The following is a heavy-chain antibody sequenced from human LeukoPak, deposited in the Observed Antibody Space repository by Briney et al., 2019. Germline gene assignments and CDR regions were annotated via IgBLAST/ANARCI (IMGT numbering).Heavy chain of an antibody. CDR3: ARTRPFDWYFDP. D-gene: IGHD3-3*01. CDR2: ISADNGNT. CDR1: GYTFTSNG. Sequence: ASVKVSCKASGYTFTSNGISWVRQAPGQGLEWMGWISADNGNTNYAQKVQGRVTMTTDTSTSTAYMELRSLRSDDTAVYYCARTRPFDWYFDPWGRGTLVTVSS. V-gene: IGHV1-18*01. J-gene: IGHJ2*01.